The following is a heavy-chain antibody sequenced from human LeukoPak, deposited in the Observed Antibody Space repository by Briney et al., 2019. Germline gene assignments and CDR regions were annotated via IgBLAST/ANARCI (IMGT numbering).Heavy chain of an antibody. CDR1: GFTFSNAW. J-gene: IGHJ6*03. Sequence: GGSLRLSCAASGFTFSNAWMSWVRQAPGKGLEWVGRIKSKTDGGTTDYAAPVKGRFTISRDDSKNTLYLQMNSLKTEDTAVYYCVGEVVPAAINYYYYMDVWGKGTTVTVSS. CDR3: VGEVVPAAINYYYYMDV. V-gene: IGHV3-15*01. D-gene: IGHD2-2*01. CDR2: IKSKTDGGTT.